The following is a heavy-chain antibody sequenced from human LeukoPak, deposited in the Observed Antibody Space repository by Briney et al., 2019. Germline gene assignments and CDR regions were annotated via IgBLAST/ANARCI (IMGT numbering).Heavy chain of an antibody. CDR2: IKQDGSEK. D-gene: IGHD3-10*01. Sequence: GGSLRLSCEASGFTFRTYWMSWVRQAPGKGLEWVANIKQDGSEKYYVDSVKGRFTISRDNVKNSLYLQMNSLSAEDTAVYYCARDLYYGSGSSGHWGQGTLVIVSS. V-gene: IGHV3-7*01. J-gene: IGHJ4*02. CDR1: GFTFRTYW. CDR3: ARDLYYGSGSSGH.